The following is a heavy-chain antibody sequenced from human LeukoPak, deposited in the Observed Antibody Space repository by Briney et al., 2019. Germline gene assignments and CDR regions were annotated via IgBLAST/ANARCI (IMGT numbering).Heavy chain of an antibody. J-gene: IGHJ6*03. CDR2: ITAYNGNT. Sequence: ASVKVSCKASGYTFTSYGISWVRQAPGQGLEWMGWITAYNGNTHYAQKLQGRVTITTDTSTSTAYMQLKRLRSDDTAVYYCAREYQLLGDYYYYYMDGWGKGTTVTVSS. CDR3: AREYQLLGDYYYYYMDG. CDR1: GYTFTSYG. V-gene: IGHV1-18*01. D-gene: IGHD2-2*01.